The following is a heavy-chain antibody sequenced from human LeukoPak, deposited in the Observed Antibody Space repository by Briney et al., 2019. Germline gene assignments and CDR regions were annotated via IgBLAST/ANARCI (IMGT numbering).Heavy chain of an antibody. CDR1: GYTFTGYY. CDR3: ARGRFLEWPLQQYYFDY. V-gene: IGHV1-2*06. CDR2: INPNSGGT. D-gene: IGHD3-3*01. Sequence: ASLKVSCKASGYTFTGYYMHWVRQAPGQGLEWMGRINPNSGGTNYAQKFQGRVTMTRDTSISTAYMELSSLRSEDTAVYYCARGRFLEWPLQQYYFDYWGQGTLVTVSS. J-gene: IGHJ4*02.